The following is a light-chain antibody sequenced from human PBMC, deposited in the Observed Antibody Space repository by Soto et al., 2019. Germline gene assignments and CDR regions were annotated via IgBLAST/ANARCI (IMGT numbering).Light chain of an antibody. CDR3: MQALQTYT. Sequence: DIVMTQSPLSLPVTPGEPASISCRSSQSLLHSNGYNYLDWYLQKPGQSPQLLIYLGSNRASGVPDRFSGSGSGTDFTLTISRVEAEDVAVYYCMQALQTYTFGQGPKLEIK. CDR2: LGS. CDR1: QSLLHSNGYNY. V-gene: IGKV2-28*01. J-gene: IGKJ2*01.